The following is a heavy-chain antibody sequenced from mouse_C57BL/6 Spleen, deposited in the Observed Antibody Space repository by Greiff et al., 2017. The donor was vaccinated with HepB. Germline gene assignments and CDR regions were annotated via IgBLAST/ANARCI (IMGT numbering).Heavy chain of an antibody. CDR2: IDPSDSET. D-gene: IGHD2-4*01. CDR1: GYTFTSYW. J-gene: IGHJ2*01. V-gene: IGHV1-52*01. CDR3: ARYDYDDDY. Sequence: QVQLQQPGAELVKPGASVKLSCKASGYTFTSYWMHWVKQRPGQGLEWIGNIDPSDSETHYNQKFKDKATLTVDKSSSTAYMQLSSLTSEDSAVYYCARYDYDDDYWGQGTTLTVSS.